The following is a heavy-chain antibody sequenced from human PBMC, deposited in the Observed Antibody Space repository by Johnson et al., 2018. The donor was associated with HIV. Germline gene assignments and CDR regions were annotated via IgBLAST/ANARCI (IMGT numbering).Heavy chain of an antibody. CDR3: ARGRYGRMTTVAAAAFDI. Sequence: QVQLVESGGGLVKPGGSLRLSGAASGFIFSDYYMSWIRQAPGQVLEWVSYISTRGSPLYYADSVKGRFTIPRDNAKNSLYWQMNSLRAEDTALYYCARGRYGRMTTVAAAAFDIWGQGTMVTVSS. V-gene: IGHV3-11*01. CDR2: ISTRGSPL. CDR1: GFIFSDYY. D-gene: IGHD4-23*01. J-gene: IGHJ3*02.